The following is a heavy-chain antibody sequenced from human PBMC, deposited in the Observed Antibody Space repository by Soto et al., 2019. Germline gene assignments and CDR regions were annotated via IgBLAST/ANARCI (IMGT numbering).Heavy chain of an antibody. CDR1: GFTFKNYG. Sequence: QMQLVESGGGVVQPGRSLRLSCAASGFTFKNYGMHWVRQAPGKGLEWVAIIWYDGSNKYYADSVKGRFTISRDNSKNTLYLQINSPRAEDTAVYYCARDDGSYCAADCQYSPYYYYGMDVWGQGTTVTVSS. D-gene: IGHD2-21*02. J-gene: IGHJ6*02. CDR2: IWYDGSNK. V-gene: IGHV3-33*01. CDR3: ARDDGSYCAADCQYSPYYYYGMDV.